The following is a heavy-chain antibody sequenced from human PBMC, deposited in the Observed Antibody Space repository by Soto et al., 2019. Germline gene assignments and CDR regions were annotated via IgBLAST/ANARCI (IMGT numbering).Heavy chain of an antibody. J-gene: IGHJ6*03. D-gene: IGHD3-9*01. CDR2: IYYSGST. CDR3: ARGAANKIRYYYWVPHYYYYYLDV. Sequence: PSETLSLTCTVSGGSISSGDYYWSWIRQPPGKGLEWIGYIYYSGSTYYNPSLKSRVTISVDTSKNQFSLKLSSVTAADTAVYHCARGAANKIRYYYWVPHYYYYYLDVWGKGTMVTVSS. CDR1: GGSISSGDYY. V-gene: IGHV4-30-4*02.